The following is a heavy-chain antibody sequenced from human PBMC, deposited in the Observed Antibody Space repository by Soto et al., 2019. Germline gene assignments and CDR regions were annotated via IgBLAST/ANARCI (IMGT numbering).Heavy chain of an antibody. CDR2: ISYDGSYK. CDR1: GFTFSSYG. Sequence: GGSLRLSCAASGFTFSSYGMHWVRQAPGRGLEWVAVISYDGSYKYYADSVKGRFTISRDNSKNTLYLQMNSLRAEDTAVYYCAKGAYAVVAASYFDYWGQGTLVTVSS. CDR3: AKGAYAVVAASYFDY. V-gene: IGHV3-30*18. D-gene: IGHD2-15*01. J-gene: IGHJ4*02.